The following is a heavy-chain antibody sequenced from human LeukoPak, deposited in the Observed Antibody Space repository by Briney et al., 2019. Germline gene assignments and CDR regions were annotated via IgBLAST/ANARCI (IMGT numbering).Heavy chain of an antibody. CDR1: GFTFSSYW. CDR3: ARIGYSSSSTDL. V-gene: IGHV3-7*01. D-gene: IGHD6-6*01. CDR2: IKQDGSQI. J-gene: IGHJ5*02. Sequence: GGSLRLSCAASGFTFSSYWMSWVRQAPGKGLEWVANIKQDGSQIYCVDSLKGRFTISRDNTKNSLYLQMNSLRAEDTAVYYCARIGYSSSSTDLWGQGTLVSVSS.